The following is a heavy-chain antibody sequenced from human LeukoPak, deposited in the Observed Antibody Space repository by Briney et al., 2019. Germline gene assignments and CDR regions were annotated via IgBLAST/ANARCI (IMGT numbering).Heavy chain of an antibody. CDR3: PRDVERRRQYYYNYYGRDV. V-gene: IGHV4-31*03. Sequence: SETLSLTCTVSGGSISSGGYYWSWIRQHPGKGLEWIGYIYYSGSTYYNPSLKSRVTISVDTSKNQFSLKLSSVTAADTAVYYCPRDVERRRQYYYNYYGRDVGGQGPRVTVSS. CDR2: IYYSGST. J-gene: IGHJ6*02. CDR1: GGSISSGGYY. D-gene: IGHD1-1*01.